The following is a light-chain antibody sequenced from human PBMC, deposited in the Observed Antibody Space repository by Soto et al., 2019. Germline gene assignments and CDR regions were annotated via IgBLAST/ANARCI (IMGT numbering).Light chain of an antibody. J-gene: IGKJ1*01. CDR2: DAS. Sequence: EIVLTQSPATLSLSPGERATLSCRASQNVRSNLAWYQQKPGQAPRLLIYDASNRATGIPGRFRGSGSGTDFTLTISNLEPEDFAVYYCQQRSNWPWTFGQGAKVEIK. CDR3: QQRSNWPWT. V-gene: IGKV3-11*01. CDR1: QNVRSN.